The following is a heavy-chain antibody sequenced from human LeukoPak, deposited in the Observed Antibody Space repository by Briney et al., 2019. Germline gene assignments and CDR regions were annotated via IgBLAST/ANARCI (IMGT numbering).Heavy chain of an antibody. Sequence: SETLSLTCTVSGGSISSYYWSWIRQPPGKGLEWIGYIYYSGSTNYNPSLKSRVTISVDTSKNQFSLKLSSVTAADTAVYYCAREQEDVGYYGSGSRNWFDHWGQGTLVTVSS. D-gene: IGHD3-10*01. J-gene: IGHJ5*02. CDR2: IYYSGST. V-gene: IGHV4-59*01. CDR3: AREQEDVGYYGSGSRNWFDH. CDR1: GGSISSYY.